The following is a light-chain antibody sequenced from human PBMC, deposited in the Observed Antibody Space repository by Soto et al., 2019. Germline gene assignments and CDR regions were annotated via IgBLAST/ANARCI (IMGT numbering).Light chain of an antibody. V-gene: IGLV2-14*01. J-gene: IGLJ2*01. CDR3: RSYSRRDSHVV. CDR1: SSDIGGYNY. CDR2: DVS. Sequence: QSALTQPASVSGSPGQSITISCSGTSSDIGGYNYVFWYQQHPGKAPKLMIYDVSNRPSGVSNRFSGSKSGNTASLTISGPPAGDRADYHCRSYSRRDSHVVFGGGTKLTVL.